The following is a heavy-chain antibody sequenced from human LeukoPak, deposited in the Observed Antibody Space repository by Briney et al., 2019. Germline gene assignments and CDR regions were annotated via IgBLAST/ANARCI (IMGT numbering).Heavy chain of an antibody. CDR3: ARLNDFWSGYYSGSLDY. Sequence: GESLKISCKISGYKLTNNWIGWVRQVPGKGLEWMGIIYPGDSDTRYSPSFQGQVTISADKSISTAYLQWSSLKASDTAMYYCARLNDFWSGYYSGSLDYWGQGTLVTVSS. J-gene: IGHJ4*02. CDR2: IYPGDSDT. V-gene: IGHV5-51*01. CDR1: GYKLTNNW. D-gene: IGHD3-3*01.